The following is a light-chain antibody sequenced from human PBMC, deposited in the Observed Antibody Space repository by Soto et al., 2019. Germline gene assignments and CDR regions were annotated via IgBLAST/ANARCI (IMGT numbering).Light chain of an antibody. CDR1: SGHSSYV. CDR2: LNSDGSH. CDR3: QTWGTGIVV. J-gene: IGLJ2*01. Sequence: QLVLTQSPSASASLGASVKLTCTLSSGHSSYVIAWHQQQPEEGPRYLMKLNSDGSHTKGDGIPDRFSGSSSGAERYLTISSLQSEDEAYYYCQTWGTGIVVFGGGTKLTVL. V-gene: IGLV4-69*01.